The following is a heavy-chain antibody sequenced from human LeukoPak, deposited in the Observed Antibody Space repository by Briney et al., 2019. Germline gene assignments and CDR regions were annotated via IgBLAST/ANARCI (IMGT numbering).Heavy chain of an antibody. V-gene: IGHV3-53*01. CDR2: IYSVGST. CDR3: ARTPPGAGNWFDP. CDR1: GFTVSSNY. D-gene: IGHD2-15*01. Sequence: PGGSLRLSCAASGFTVSSNYMSWVRQAPGKGLEWVSIIYSVGSTYYADSVKARFTISRDNSKNTVFLQMNSLRAEDTAVYYCARTPPGAGNWFDPWGQGTLVTVSS. J-gene: IGHJ5*02.